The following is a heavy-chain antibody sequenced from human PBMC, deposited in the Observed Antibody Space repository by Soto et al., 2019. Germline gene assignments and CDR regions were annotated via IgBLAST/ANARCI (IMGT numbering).Heavy chain of an antibody. CDR2: IWFDGSNK. Sequence: GGSMKIASAASGLTFCSSGMHWARQAPGKGLEWVAVIWFDGSNKFYADSVKGRFTISRDNSKNTVSLQMNSLRDEDSAAYYCATACPYWVQGTLVTGSS. J-gene: IGHJ4*02. CDR1: GLTFCSSG. CDR3: ATACPY. V-gene: IGHV3-33*01.